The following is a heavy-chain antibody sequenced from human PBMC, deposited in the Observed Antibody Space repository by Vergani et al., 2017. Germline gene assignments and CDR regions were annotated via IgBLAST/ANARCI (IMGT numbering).Heavy chain of an antibody. V-gene: IGHV4-59*13. Sequence: QVQLQESGPGLVKPSETLSLTCTVSGGSISSYYWSWIRQPPGKGLEWIGYIYYSGSTTYNPSLKSGVTISVDTSKNKFSLKLRSVTAADTAVYYCARRYCSSTSCRFDYWGQGTLVTVSS. J-gene: IGHJ4*02. CDR3: ARRYCSSTSCRFDY. CDR1: GGSISSYY. D-gene: IGHD2-2*01. CDR2: IYYSGST.